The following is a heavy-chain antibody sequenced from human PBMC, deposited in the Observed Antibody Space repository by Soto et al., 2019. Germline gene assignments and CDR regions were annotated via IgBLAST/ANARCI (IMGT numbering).Heavy chain of an antibody. CDR1: GFICSSYD. V-gene: IGHV3-23*01. D-gene: IGHD6-19*01. J-gene: IGHJ4*02. CDR2: ILVDGRT. Sequence: PGGSLRLSCAASGFICSSYDMSWVRQAPGKGLEWVSTILVDGRTFYVDSLKGRFTISRDNSKNTVYLQMNSLTAGDTALYYCAKAFGDWYPFEKWGLGAMVTVSS. CDR3: AKAFGDWYPFEK.